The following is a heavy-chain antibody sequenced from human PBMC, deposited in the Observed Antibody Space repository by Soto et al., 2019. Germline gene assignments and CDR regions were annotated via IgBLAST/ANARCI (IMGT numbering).Heavy chain of an antibody. CDR3: AREEFEAGRGHFGC. J-gene: IGHJ4*02. Sequence: QVQVVESGGGVVQPGGSLRLSCAASGFTFSTSAMHWVRQAPGKGLEWMAMISYGGNNKYYADSVKGRFTISRDISESPLYLPMNSLRTEDTAVYYCAREEFEAGRGHFGCWGQGTVVSVSS. V-gene: IGHV3-30-3*01. CDR1: GFTFSTSA. CDR2: ISYGGNNK. D-gene: IGHD6-13*01.